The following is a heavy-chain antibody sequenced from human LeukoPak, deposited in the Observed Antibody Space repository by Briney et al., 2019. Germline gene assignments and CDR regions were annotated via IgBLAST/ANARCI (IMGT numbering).Heavy chain of an antibody. CDR2: ISGSGGST. V-gene: IGHV3-23*01. CDR1: GFTFSSYA. CDR3: AKVLSGAGLYYYYMDV. Sequence: PGGSLRLSCAASGFTFSSYAMSWVRQAPGKGLEWVSGISGSGGSTYHADSVKGRFTISRDNSKNTLYLQMNSLRAEDTAVYYCAKVLSGAGLYYYYMDVWGKGTTVTVSS. J-gene: IGHJ6*03. D-gene: IGHD6-25*01.